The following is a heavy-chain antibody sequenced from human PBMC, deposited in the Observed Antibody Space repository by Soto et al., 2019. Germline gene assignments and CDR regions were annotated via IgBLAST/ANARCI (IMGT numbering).Heavy chain of an antibody. CDR2: ISSNGATT. Sequence: EVQLVESGGGLVQPGGSLRLSCAGSGFSFRTYSIHWVRQAPGKGPEYVAVISSNGATTYYADSVKGRFTISRDNSKNTAFLQMGSLRHEDMAVYFCAREAGTPGLWYFALWGRGTLVTVSS. CDR1: GFSFRTYS. J-gene: IGHJ2*01. CDR3: AREAGTPGLWYFAL. V-gene: IGHV3-64*07. D-gene: IGHD1-1*01.